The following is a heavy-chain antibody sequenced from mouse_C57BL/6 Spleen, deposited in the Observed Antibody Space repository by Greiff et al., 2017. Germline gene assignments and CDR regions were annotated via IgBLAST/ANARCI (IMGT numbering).Heavy chain of an antibody. J-gene: IGHJ3*01. CDR2: ISSGSSTI. Sequence: EVQRVESGGGLVKPGGSLKLSCAASGFTFSDYGMHWVRQAPEKGLEWVAYISSGSSTIYYADTVKGRFTISRDNSKNTLFLQMTSLRSEDTAMYYCAKGYSCAYWGQGTLVTVSA. D-gene: IGHD3-2*02. CDR3: AKGYSCAY. CDR1: GFTFSDYG. V-gene: IGHV5-17*01.